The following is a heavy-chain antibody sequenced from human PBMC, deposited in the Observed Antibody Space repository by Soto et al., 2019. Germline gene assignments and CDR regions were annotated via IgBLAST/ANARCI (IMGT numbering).Heavy chain of an antibody. CDR3: AKGRGSGSYSGYYYYMDV. J-gene: IGHJ6*03. CDR2: ISYDGSNK. V-gene: IGHV3-30*18. D-gene: IGHD3-10*01. Sequence: QVQLVESGGGVVQPGRSLRLSCAASGFTFSSYGMHWVRQAPGKGLEWVAVISYDGSNKYYADSVKGRFTISRDNSKNKLYLQMNRLRAEDTAVYYCAKGRGSGSYSGYYYYMDVWGKGTTVTVSS. CDR1: GFTFSSYG.